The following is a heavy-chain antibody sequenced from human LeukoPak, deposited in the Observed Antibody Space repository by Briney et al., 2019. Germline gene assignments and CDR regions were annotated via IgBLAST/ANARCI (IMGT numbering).Heavy chain of an antibody. CDR2: TNPNSGGT. V-gene: IGHV1-2*02. Sequence: AASVKVSCKASGYTFTGYYMHWVRQAPGQGLEWMGWTNPNSGGTNYAQKFQGRVTMTGDTSISTAYMELSRLRSDDTAVYYCARPLLRYFDWFDPWGQGTLVTVSS. J-gene: IGHJ5*02. D-gene: IGHD3-9*01. CDR1: GYTFTGYY. CDR3: ARPLLRYFDWFDP.